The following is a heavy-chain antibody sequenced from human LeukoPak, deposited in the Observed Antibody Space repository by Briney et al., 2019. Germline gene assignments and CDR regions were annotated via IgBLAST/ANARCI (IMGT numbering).Heavy chain of an antibody. Sequence: GGSLRLSCAASGFTLDDYAMHWVRQAPGKGLEWVSGISWNSGSIGYADSVKGRFTISRGNAKNSLCLQMNSLRAEDTALYYCAKDKSHHYYGSGSYYVYWGQGTLVTVSS. D-gene: IGHD3-10*01. V-gene: IGHV3-9*01. CDR3: AKDKSHHYYGSGSYYVY. CDR2: ISWNSGSI. J-gene: IGHJ4*02. CDR1: GFTLDDYA.